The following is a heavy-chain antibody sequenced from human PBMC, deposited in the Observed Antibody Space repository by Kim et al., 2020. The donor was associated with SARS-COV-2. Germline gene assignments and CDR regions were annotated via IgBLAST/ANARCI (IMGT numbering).Heavy chain of an antibody. CDR3: ARARPSGSFWPVDH. D-gene: IGHD6-13*01. V-gene: IGHV3-30*07. J-gene: IGHJ4*02. Sequence: ADSVKGRFTIYRQNSENTLLLQMNSLRADDTAVYYCARARPSGSFWPVDHWGQGTLVSVSS.